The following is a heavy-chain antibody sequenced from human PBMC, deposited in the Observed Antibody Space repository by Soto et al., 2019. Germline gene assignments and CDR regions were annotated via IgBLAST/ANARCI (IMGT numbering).Heavy chain of an antibody. V-gene: IGHV1-46*01. Sequence: ASVKVSCKASGYSFTNYYMHWVRQAPGQGLEWMGTINPSGGSTIYAQKFQGRVTMTTDESTSTAYMELSSLRSEDTAVYYCARGPDDYGDDINFDYWGQGTLVTVSS. CDR2: INPSGGST. CDR3: ARGPDDYGDDINFDY. CDR1: GYSFTNYY. D-gene: IGHD4-17*01. J-gene: IGHJ4*02.